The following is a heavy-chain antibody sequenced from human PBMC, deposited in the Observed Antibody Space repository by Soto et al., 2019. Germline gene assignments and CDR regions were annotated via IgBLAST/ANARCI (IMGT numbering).Heavy chain of an antibody. CDR2: ISGSGGST. Sequence: GGSLRLSCAASGFTLRVYGMSWVRQAPGKGLEWVSAISGSGGSTYYTDSVKGRLTISRDNSKNMLFLQMNSLRAEDTAVYYCAKGTYGDYVRGDAFDVWGQGTVVTVSS. CDR3: AKGTYGDYVRGDAFDV. V-gene: IGHV3-23*01. CDR1: GFTLRVYG. D-gene: IGHD4-17*01. J-gene: IGHJ3*01.